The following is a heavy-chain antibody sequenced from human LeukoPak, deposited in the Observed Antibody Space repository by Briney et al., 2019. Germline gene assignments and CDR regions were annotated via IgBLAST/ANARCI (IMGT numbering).Heavy chain of an antibody. V-gene: IGHV1-69*05. CDR1: GGTFSSYA. CDR2: IIPIFGTA. D-gene: IGHD3-22*01. CDR3: ASDYDSSGYYYPKFDY. J-gene: IGHJ4*02. Sequence: SVKVSCKASGGTFSSYAISWVRQAPGQGLEWMGRIIPIFGTANYAQKFQGRVTITTDESTSTAYMELSSLRSEVTALYYCASDYDSSGYYYPKFDYWGQGTLVTVSS.